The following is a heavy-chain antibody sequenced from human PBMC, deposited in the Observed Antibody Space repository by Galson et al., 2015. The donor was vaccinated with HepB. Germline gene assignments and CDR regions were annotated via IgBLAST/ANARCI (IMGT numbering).Heavy chain of an antibody. D-gene: IGHD3/OR15-3a*01. V-gene: IGHV2-5*02. CDR1: GFSLNSRGVG. Sequence: PALVKPTQTLTLTCTFSGFSLNSRGVGVGWIRQPPGKALEWLSLLFLDDEQRYTPLLKSRFSATQDTPKNQVVLKLTSVDPVDTATYYCAHMDLGLTSFAYWGQGTLVTVSS. CDR2: LFLDDEQ. CDR3: AHMDLGLTSFAY. J-gene: IGHJ4*02.